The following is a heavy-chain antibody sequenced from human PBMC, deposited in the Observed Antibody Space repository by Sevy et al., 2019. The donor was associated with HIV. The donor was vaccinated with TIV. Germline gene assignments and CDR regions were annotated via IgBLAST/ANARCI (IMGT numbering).Heavy chain of an antibody. Sequence: GGSLRLSCAASGFIFSNFGIHWVRQAPGKGLEWVAVITYDGSDKYYSDSVQGRFTISRDNSNNTLYLQMNSLRTEETAVYYCATDHRLVPYYYGMDVWGQGTTVTVSS. D-gene: IGHD3-9*01. J-gene: IGHJ6*02. CDR3: ATDHRLVPYYYGMDV. V-gene: IGHV3-30*03. CDR1: GFIFSNFG. CDR2: ITYDGSDK.